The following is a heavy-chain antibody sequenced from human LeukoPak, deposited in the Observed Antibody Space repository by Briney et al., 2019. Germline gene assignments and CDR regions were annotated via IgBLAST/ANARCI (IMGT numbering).Heavy chain of an antibody. V-gene: IGHV1-3*01. J-gene: IGHJ1*01. CDR3: ATGYSSGWTPAEYFQH. Sequence: GASVKVSCKASGYTFTSYAMHWVRQAPGQRLEWMGWINAGNGNTKYSQKFQGRVTITRDTSASTAYMELSSLRSEDTAVYYCATGYSSGWTPAEYFQHWGQGTLVTVSS. CDR1: GYTFTSYA. D-gene: IGHD6-19*01. CDR2: INAGNGNT.